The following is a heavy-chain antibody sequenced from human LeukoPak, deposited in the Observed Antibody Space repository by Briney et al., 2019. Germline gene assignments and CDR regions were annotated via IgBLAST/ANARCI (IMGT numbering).Heavy chain of an antibody. CDR2: INPNSGGT. J-gene: IGHJ4*02. Sequence: RASVKVSCKASGYTFTGYYMHWVRQAPGQGLEWMGWINPNSGGTNYAQKFQGRVTMTRDTSISTAYMELSRLRSDDTAVYYCARAQGLRYFDWLLLFDYWGQGTLVTVSS. V-gene: IGHV1-2*02. CDR1: GYTFTGYY. D-gene: IGHD3-9*01. CDR3: ARAQGLRYFDWLLLFDY.